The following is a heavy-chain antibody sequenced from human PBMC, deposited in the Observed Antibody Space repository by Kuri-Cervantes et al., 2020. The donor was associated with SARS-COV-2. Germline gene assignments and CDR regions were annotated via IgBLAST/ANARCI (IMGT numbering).Heavy chain of an antibody. Sequence: GGSLRLSCTGSGFTFGDYSMSWVRQAPGKGLEWVAVISYDGSNNYFAESVKGRFTISRDNSKNTVYLQMNRLRFEDTSVYYCARADYCTTTSCYFAAAPVTGVDHWGQGTLVTVSS. CDR3: ARADYCTTTSCYFAAAPVTGVDH. CDR2: ISYDGSNN. J-gene: IGHJ4*02. CDR1: GFTFGDYS. D-gene: IGHD2-2*01. V-gene: IGHV3-30*04.